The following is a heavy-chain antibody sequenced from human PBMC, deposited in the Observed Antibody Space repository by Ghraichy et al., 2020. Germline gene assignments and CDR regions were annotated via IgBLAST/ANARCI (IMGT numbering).Heavy chain of an antibody. J-gene: IGHJ6*02. Sequence: GGSLRLSCAASGFTFSSYAMSWVRQAPGKGLEWVSAISGSGGSTYYADSVKGRFTISRDNSKNTLYLQMNSLRAEDTAVYYCAKEGVGGWYNQQYYYYGMDVWGQGTTVTVSS. CDR1: GFTFSSYA. CDR3: AKEGVGGWYNQQYYYYGMDV. V-gene: IGHV3-23*01. CDR2: ISGSGGST. D-gene: IGHD6-19*01.